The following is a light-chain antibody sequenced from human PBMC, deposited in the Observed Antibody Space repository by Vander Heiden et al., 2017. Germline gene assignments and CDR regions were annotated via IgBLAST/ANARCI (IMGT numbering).Light chain of an antibody. Sequence: QLVLTQSPSASASLGASVKLTCTLGSRHSSYAIAWHQQQPEKDPRYLMKLNSDGRHSKGDGIPDRFSGSSSGAERFLTISSLQSEDEADYYCQTWGTGIVVFGGGTKLTVL. CDR3: QTWGTGIVV. CDR1: SRHSSYA. J-gene: IGLJ2*01. CDR2: LNSDGRH. V-gene: IGLV4-69*01.